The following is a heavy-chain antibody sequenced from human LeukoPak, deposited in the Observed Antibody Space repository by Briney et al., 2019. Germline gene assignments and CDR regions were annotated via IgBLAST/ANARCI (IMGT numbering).Heavy chain of an antibody. V-gene: IGHV4-59*01. Sequence: PSETLSLTCTVSGGSISSYNWSWIRQPPGKGLEWIGYIYYSGSTNYNPSLKSRVTISVDTSKNQFSLKLSSVTAADTAVYYCACSVNGRGVNEDFLEWLPDSNYYYYYYYMDVWGKGTTVTVSS. J-gene: IGHJ6*03. CDR2: IYYSGST. D-gene: IGHD3-3*01. CDR1: GGSISSYN. CDR3: ACSVNGRGVNEDFLEWLPDSNYYYYYYYMDV.